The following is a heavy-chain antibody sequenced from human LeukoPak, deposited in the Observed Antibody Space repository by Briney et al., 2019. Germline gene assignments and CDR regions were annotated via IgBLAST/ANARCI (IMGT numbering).Heavy chain of an antibody. V-gene: IGHV4-61*08. Sequence: KPSETLSLTCTVSGGSISSGGYYWSWIRQHPGKGLEWIGYIYYSGSTNYNPSLKSRVTISVDTSKNQFSLKLSSVTAADTAVYYCASSDYGDYSNYFDYWGQGTLVTVSS. J-gene: IGHJ4*02. CDR3: ASSDYGDYSNYFDY. CDR1: GGSISSGGYY. D-gene: IGHD4-17*01. CDR2: IYYSGST.